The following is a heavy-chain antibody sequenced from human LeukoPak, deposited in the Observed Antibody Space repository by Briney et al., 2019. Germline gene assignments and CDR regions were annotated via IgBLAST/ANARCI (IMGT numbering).Heavy chain of an antibody. CDR2: IYPGDSDT. Sequence: GESLKISCKGSGYSFTSYWIGWVRQMPGKGLEWMGIIYPGDSDTRYSPSFQGQVTISADKSISTAYLQWSSLKASDTAMYYCARHYKVVPAAIPTYFDYWGQGTLVTVSS. CDR1: GYSFTSYW. D-gene: IGHD2-2*01. V-gene: IGHV5-51*01. CDR3: ARHYKVVPAAIPTYFDY. J-gene: IGHJ4*02.